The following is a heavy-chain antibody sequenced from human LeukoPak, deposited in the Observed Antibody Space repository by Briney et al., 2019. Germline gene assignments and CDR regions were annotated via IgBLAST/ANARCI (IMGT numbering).Heavy chain of an antibody. CDR1: GFTFSDYY. J-gene: IGHJ5*02. CDR3: ARGATGYFSMLPWFDP. Sequence: GGSLRLSCAASGFTFSDYYMSWIHQAPGKGLEWVSYISSSGSTIYYADSVKGRFTISRDNAKNSLYLQMNSLRAEDTAVYYCARGATGYFSMLPWFDPWGQGTLVTVSS. CDR2: ISSSGSTI. D-gene: IGHD3-9*01. V-gene: IGHV3-11*01.